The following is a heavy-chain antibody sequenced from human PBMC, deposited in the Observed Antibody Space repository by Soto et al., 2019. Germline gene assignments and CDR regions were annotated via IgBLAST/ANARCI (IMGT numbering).Heavy chain of an antibody. V-gene: IGHV1-46*01. CDR3: ARGGQQLKAPVDY. J-gene: IGHJ4*02. Sequence: ASVTLSWQAAGYGITSYGISWVRQAPGQGLEWMGIINPSGGSTSYAQKFQGRVTMTRDTSTSTVYMELSSLRSEDTAVYYCARGGQQLKAPVDYWGQGTLVTVSS. CDR1: GYGITSYG. CDR2: INPSGGST. D-gene: IGHD6-13*01.